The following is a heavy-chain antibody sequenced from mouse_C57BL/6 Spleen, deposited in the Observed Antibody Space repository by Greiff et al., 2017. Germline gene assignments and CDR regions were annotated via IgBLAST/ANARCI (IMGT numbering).Heavy chain of an antibody. V-gene: IGHV6-3*01. CDR2: IRLKSDNYAT. Sequence: EVKLLESGGGLVQPGGSMKLSCVASGFTFSNYWMNWVRQSPEKGLEWVAQIRLKSDNYATHYAESVKGRFTISRDDSKSSVYLQMNNLRAEDTGIYYCTRWLIRDFDYWGQGTTLTVSA. J-gene: IGHJ2*01. CDR3: TRWLIRDFDY. D-gene: IGHD2-3*01. CDR1: GFTFSNYW.